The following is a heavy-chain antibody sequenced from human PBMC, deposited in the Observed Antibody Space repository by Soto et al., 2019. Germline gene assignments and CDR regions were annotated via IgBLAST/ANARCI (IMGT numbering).Heavy chain of an antibody. CDR1: GFTFSSYS. CDR2: ISSSSSYI. V-gene: IGHV3-21*01. Sequence: EVQLVESGGGLVKPGGSLRLSCAASGFTFSSYSMNWVRQAPGKGLEWVSSISSSSSYIYYADSVKGRFTISRDNAKNSLYLQMNSLRAEDTAVYYCARDRKGYIWNDVGNWFDPWGQGTLVTVSS. J-gene: IGHJ5*02. CDR3: ARDRKGYIWNDVGNWFDP. D-gene: IGHD1-1*01.